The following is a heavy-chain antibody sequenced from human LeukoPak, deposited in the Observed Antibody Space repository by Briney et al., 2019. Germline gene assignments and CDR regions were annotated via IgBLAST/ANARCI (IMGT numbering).Heavy chain of an antibody. CDR3: VRGTGY. Sequence: GGSLRLSCSVSGFTFSTYVMHWVRQAPGKGLEYVSAISSNGDDTYYADSVKGRFTISRDNSKNTLYLQMSSLRADDTAVYYCVRGTGYWGQGTLVTVSS. CDR1: GFTFSTYV. V-gene: IGHV3-64D*06. J-gene: IGHJ4*02. CDR2: ISSNGDDT.